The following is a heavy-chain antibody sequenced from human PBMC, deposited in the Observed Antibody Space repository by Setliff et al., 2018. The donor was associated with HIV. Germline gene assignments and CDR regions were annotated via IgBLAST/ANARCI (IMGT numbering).Heavy chain of an antibody. CDR2: IYYSGST. Sequence: SETMSLPCTVAGGSISSSSDYWGWIRQPPGKGLEWIVYIYYSGSTYYNPSLKSRITITVDTSKSQFSLKLSSVTAADTAVYYCAREYCSAVSCYSGRWGQGMLVTVSS. V-gene: IGHV4-39*02. CDR1: GGSISSSSDY. D-gene: IGHD2-15*01. J-gene: IGHJ4*02. CDR3: AREYCSAVSCYSGR.